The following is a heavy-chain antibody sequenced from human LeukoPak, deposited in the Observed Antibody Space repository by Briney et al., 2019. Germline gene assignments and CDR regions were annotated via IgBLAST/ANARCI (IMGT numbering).Heavy chain of an antibody. CDR2: IYTDGSGT. D-gene: IGHD3-10*01. CDR1: GFTFSSYW. J-gene: IGHJ3*02. V-gene: IGHV3-74*01. CDR3: ARQIIGVGHTLDI. Sequence: GGSLRLSCAASGFTFSSYWMHWVRQVPGKGLVWVSRIYTDGSGTDYADSVKGRFTISRDNAKNTLYMQMNSLRAEDTAVYYCARQIIGVGHTLDIWGQGTIVTVSS.